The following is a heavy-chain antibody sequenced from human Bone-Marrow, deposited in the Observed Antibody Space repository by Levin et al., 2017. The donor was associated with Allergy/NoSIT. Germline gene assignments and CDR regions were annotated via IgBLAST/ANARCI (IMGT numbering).Heavy chain of an antibody. CDR2: ISWSGENV. Sequence: GGSLRLSCAASGFTFGDYAMHWVRQVPGKGLEWVSGISWSGENVDYVDSVRGRFTISRDNAKKSLNRQMNSLRPEDTALYFCATDPEFAVSSSYFHYWGQGTLVTVSS. D-gene: IGHD6-6*01. CDR3: ATDPEFAVSSSYFHY. CDR1: GFTFGDYA. V-gene: IGHV3-9*01. J-gene: IGHJ4*02.